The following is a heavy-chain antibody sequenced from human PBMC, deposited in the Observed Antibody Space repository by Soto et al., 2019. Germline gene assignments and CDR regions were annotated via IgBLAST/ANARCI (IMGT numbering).Heavy chain of an antibody. V-gene: IGHV1-18*04. CDR1: CYTFTRYG. Sequence: ASVNVSCKASCYTFTRYGISWVRQAPLQVLELMGWISAYNGNTNYAQKLQGRVTMTTDTSTSTAYMELRSLRSDDTAVYYCARDTQVQLRFLEWFDAYYGMDVWGQGTTVTVSS. D-gene: IGHD3-3*01. J-gene: IGHJ6*02. CDR3: ARDTQVQLRFLEWFDAYYGMDV. CDR2: ISAYNGNT.